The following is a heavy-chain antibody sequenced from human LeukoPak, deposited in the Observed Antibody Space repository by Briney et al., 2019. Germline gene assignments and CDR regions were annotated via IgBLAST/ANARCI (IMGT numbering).Heavy chain of an antibody. CDR2: IDSDGSST. CDR1: GFTFSSYW. J-gene: IGHJ4*02. CDR3: ARAGRVNYYDSSGYYFVS. D-gene: IGHD3-22*01. Sequence: GGSLRLSCAASGFTFSSYWMHWVRQAPGKGLVSVSRIDSDGSSTTYADSVKGRFTVSRDNAKNTLYLQMNSLRAEDTAVYYCARAGRVNYYDSSGYYFVSWGQGTLVTVSS. V-gene: IGHV3-74*03.